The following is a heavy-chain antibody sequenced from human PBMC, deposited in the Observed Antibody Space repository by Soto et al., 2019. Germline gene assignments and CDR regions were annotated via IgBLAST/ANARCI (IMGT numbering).Heavy chain of an antibody. J-gene: IGHJ5*02. CDR2: INMDGTKT. Sequence: WGSLRLSCVASEFTFIKYWIRLFRHSPCKWRVWVSRINMDGTKTAYADSVKGRFTVSRDNANNTLYLQMNSLGVEDTAVYYCARDYYYDSRSSSVNWFDPWGQGTLVTVSS. V-gene: IGHV3-74*01. CDR1: EFTFIKYW. D-gene: IGHD3-22*01. CDR3: ARDYYYDSRSSSVNWFDP.